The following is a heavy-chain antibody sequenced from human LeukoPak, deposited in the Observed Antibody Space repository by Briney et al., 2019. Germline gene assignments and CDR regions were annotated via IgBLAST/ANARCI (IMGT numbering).Heavy chain of an antibody. V-gene: IGHV4-39*07. CDR1: GGSISSSSYY. CDR2: INLRGTT. CDR3: ARPRRNWFDP. J-gene: IGHJ5*02. Sequence: SETLSLTCTVSGGSISSSSYYGTWIRQPPGKGLEWIGEINLRGTTNYNPSLKSRVTISLDTSKNQFSLKLSSVTAADTAVYYCARPRRNWFDPWGQGTLVTVSS.